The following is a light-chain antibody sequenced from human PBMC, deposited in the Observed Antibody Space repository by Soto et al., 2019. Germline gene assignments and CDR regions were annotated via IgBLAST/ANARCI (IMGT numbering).Light chain of an antibody. J-gene: IGLJ2*01. CDR2: EVS. Sequence: QSALTKPPSASGSTEQSVTISCTRTSSDVGGYNYVSWYQQHPGKAPKLMIYEVSKRPSGVPDRFSGSKSGNTASLTVSGLQAEDEADYYYSSYAGSNNLVFGGGTKLTVL. CDR1: SSDVGGYNY. CDR3: SSYAGSNNLV. V-gene: IGLV2-8*01.